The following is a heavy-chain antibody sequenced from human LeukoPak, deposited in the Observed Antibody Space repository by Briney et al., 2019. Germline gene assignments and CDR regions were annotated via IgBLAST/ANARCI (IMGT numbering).Heavy chain of an antibody. CDR2: INPNSGGT. V-gene: IGHV1-2*02. CDR1: GYTFTGNY. Sequence: ASVKVSCKASGYTFTGNYMHWVRQAPGQGLEWMGWINPNSGGTNYAQKFQGRVSMTRDTSISTAYMEMSRLRSDDTAVYYCARGDDLLTGNRDWFDPWGRGTLVTVFS. D-gene: IGHD3-9*01. CDR3: ARGDDLLTGNRDWFDP. J-gene: IGHJ5*02.